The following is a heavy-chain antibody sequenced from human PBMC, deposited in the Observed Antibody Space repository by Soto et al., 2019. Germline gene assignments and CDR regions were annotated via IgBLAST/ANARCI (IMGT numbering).Heavy chain of an antibody. CDR1: GFTFSTYA. V-gene: IGHV3-23*01. D-gene: IGHD3-10*01. CDR3: AKSWGTYYKTGFDY. J-gene: IGHJ4*02. CDR2: VNNNGEST. Sequence: EVQLLESGGGLVQPGGSLRLSCAASGFTFSTYAMNWVRQAPGKGLEWVSSVNNNGESTSYADSVKGRFTISRDNSKKTVFLQMNSLRAEYTAVYYCAKSWGTYYKTGFDYWGQGTLVTVSS.